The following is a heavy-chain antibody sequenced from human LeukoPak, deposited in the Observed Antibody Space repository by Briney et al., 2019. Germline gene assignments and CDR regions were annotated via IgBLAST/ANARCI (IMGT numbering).Heavy chain of an antibody. CDR1: GFTSSSYW. CDR3: VRGRGSYGWFDP. J-gene: IGHJ5*02. D-gene: IGHD3-10*01. CDR2: ISGDGTAR. Sequence: GGSLRLSCAASGFTSSSYWMHWVRQVPGKGLVWVSRISGDGTARNYADSVKGRFTISRDDAENTVDLQMNSLRGEDTAVYYCVRGRGSYGWFDPWGQGTLVTVSS. V-gene: IGHV3-74*01.